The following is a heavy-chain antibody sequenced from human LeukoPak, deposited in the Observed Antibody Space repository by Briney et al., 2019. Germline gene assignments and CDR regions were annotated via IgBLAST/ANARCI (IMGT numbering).Heavy chain of an antibody. CDR3: ARGFSRITMIVVVITGGFDY. V-gene: IGHV4-34*01. CDR2: INHSGST. Sequence: SETLSLTCAVYGGSFSGYYWSWIRQPPGKGLEWIGEINHSGSTNYNPSLKSRVTISVDTSENQFSLKLSSVTAADTAVYYCARGFSRITMIVVVITGGFDYWGQGTLVTVSS. CDR1: GGSFSGYY. J-gene: IGHJ4*02. D-gene: IGHD3-22*01.